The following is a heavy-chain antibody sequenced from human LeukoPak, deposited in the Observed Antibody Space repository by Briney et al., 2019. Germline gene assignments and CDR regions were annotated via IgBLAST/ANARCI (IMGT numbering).Heavy chain of an antibody. CDR3: ARDQVGAARFDS. D-gene: IGHD2-15*01. J-gene: IGHJ4*02. V-gene: IGHV1-2*02. Sequence: GASVKVSCKASGYIFSGYYMHWVRQAPGQGLEWMGWINPNSGDTNYAQKFQGRVTMTSDTSISTAYMELSRLRSDDTAVYYCARDQVGAARFDSWGQGTLVTVSP. CDR2: INPNSGDT. CDR1: GYIFSGYY.